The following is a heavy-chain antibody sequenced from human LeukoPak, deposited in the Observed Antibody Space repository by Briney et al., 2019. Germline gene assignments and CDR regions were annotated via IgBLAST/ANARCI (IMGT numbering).Heavy chain of an antibody. J-gene: IGHJ4*02. CDR2: NYYSGST. Sequence: MSSETLSLTCTVSGDPISSSRYYWGWIRQPPGKGLEWIGSNYYSGSTYYNPSLKSRVTISVDTSKNQFSLKLSSVTAADTAVYYCARAVRESSSWYWLFDYWGQGTLVTVSS. CDR3: ARAVRESSSWYWLFDY. CDR1: GDPISSSRYY. V-gene: IGHV4-39*01. D-gene: IGHD6-13*01.